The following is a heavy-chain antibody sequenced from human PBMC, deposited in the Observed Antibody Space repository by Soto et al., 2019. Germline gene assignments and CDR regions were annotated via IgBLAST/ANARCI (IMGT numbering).Heavy chain of an antibody. CDR3: ARDKDRQRLGGNYYYLTDG. D-gene: IGHD5-12*01. V-gene: IGHV1-69*12. CDR1: GGTFSSCA. J-gene: IGHJ6*02. CDR2: IIPIFRTP. Sequence: QVQLVQSGAEVKKPGSSVKVSCKASGGTFSSCAFSWVRQAPGQGLEWMGGIIPIFRTPDYAQKFQGRVTITADESARTVYMELGSLRSEDPAVYFCARDKDRQRLGGNYYYLTDGWGQGTTVTVSS.